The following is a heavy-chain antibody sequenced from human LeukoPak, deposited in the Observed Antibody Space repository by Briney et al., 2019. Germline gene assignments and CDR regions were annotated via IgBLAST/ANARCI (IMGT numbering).Heavy chain of an antibody. CDR3: AREDGSAWTDLFDY. D-gene: IGHD6-19*01. J-gene: IGHJ4*02. CDR2: INPDSGGT. V-gene: IGHV1-2*02. CDR1: GYTFTAYY. Sequence: ASVKVSCKASGYTFTAYYAHWVRQAPGQGLEWMGWINPDSGGTNYAQNLQGKVTMTRDTSLNTAYLELSSLTSDDTAVYYCAREDGSAWTDLFDYWGQGALVTVSS.